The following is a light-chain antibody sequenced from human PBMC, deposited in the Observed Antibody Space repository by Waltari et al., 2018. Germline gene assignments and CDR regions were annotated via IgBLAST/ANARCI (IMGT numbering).Light chain of an antibody. V-gene: IGKV3-11*01. J-gene: IGKJ4*01. Sequence: EIVFTQSPVTVSLSPGDRATLSCRASHNINTYLAWYQHKPGQAPRLLIYDASNRARGVPARISGSGSGTDFALTISSLEAEDSAVYYCQAGSSWPPALTFGGGSKVEIK. CDR3: QAGSSWPPALT. CDR1: HNINTY. CDR2: DAS.